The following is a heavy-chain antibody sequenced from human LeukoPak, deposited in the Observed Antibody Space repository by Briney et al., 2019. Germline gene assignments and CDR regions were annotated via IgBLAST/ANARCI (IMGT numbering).Heavy chain of an antibody. CDR3: ARGYYYDSSGYYYPGAFDI. Sequence: GESLKISCKGSGYSFTSYWIGWVRQMPGKGLEWMGIIYPGDSDTRYSPSFQGQVTISADKSISTAYLQWSSLKASDIAMYYCARGYYYDSSGYYYPGAFDIWGQGTMVTVSS. D-gene: IGHD3-22*01. V-gene: IGHV5-51*01. J-gene: IGHJ3*02. CDR1: GYSFTSYW. CDR2: IYPGDSDT.